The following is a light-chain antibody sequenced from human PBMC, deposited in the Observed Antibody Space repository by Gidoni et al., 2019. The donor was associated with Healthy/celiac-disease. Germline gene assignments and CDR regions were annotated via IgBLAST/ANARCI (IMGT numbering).Light chain of an antibody. Sequence: DIVMTQSPDPLAVSLGERATINCKSSQSVLYSSNNNNYLAWYQQKPGQPPKLLIYWASTRESGVPDRFSGSGSGTDFTLTISSLQAEDVAVYYCQQYYSTSWTFGQGTKVEIK. CDR2: WAS. CDR3: QQYYSTSWT. J-gene: IGKJ1*01. V-gene: IGKV4-1*01. CDR1: QSVLYSSNNNNY.